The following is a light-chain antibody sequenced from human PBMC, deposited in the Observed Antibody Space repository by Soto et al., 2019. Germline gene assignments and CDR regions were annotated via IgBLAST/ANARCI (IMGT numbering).Light chain of an antibody. CDR3: QHGYVAPYN. CDR1: QDINVY. Sequence: DIQMTQSPSSVSASVGDTVTITCRASQDINVYLNWYQQKPGEVPKLLIYSASSLHSGVPSRFTGSGSETDFTLTIRSLQPEDFATYYCQHGYVAPYNFCQGTKV. V-gene: IGKV1-39*01. J-gene: IGKJ2*01. CDR2: SAS.